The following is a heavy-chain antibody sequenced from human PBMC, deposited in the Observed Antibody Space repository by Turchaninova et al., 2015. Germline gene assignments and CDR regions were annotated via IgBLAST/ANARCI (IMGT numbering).Heavy chain of an antibody. J-gene: IGHJ4*02. D-gene: IGHD6-13*01. V-gene: IGHV3-48*04. CDR2: ISSRSTPI. CDR1: GSTCSSNN. Sequence: EVQLVESGGGLVQPGGSLGISCADSGSTCSSNNRNWVRQAPGKGLEWISYISSRSTPIYDADSVKGRFTVSRDNAKNSLYLQMNSLRVEDTAVYYCARGYSSSWLAYWGQGTLVTVSS. CDR3: ARGYSSSWLAY.